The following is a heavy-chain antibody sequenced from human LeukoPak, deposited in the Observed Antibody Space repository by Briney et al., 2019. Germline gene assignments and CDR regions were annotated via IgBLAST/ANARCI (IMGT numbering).Heavy chain of an antibody. CDR2: ISSSSSYI. D-gene: IGHD3-22*01. CDR1: GFTFSSYG. V-gene: IGHV3-21*01. J-gene: IGHJ4*02. Sequence: GGSLRLSCAASGFTFSSYGMNWVRQAPGKGLEWVSSISSSSSYIYYADSVKGRFTISRDNAKNSLYLQMNSLRAEDTAVYYCTRDRSSGLRGGDFDYWGQGTLVTVSS. CDR3: TRDRSSGLRGGDFDY.